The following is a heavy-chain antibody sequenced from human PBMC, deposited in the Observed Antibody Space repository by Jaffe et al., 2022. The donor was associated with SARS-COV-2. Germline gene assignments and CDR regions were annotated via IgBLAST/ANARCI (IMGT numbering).Heavy chain of an antibody. Sequence: QVQLQESGPGLVKPSETLSLTCTVSGYSISSGYYWGWIRQPPGKGLEWIGSIYHSGSTYYNPSLKSRVTISVDTSKNQFSLKLSSVTAADTAVYYCASYWAVAGSPFDYWGQGTLVTVSS. V-gene: IGHV4-38-2*02. J-gene: IGHJ4*02. CDR1: GYSISSGYY. CDR2: IYHSGST. D-gene: IGHD6-19*01. CDR3: ASYWAVAGSPFDY.